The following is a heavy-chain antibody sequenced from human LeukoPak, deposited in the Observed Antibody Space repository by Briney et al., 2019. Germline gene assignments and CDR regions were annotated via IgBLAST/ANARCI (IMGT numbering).Heavy chain of an antibody. CDR3: ARQGTPHGNFDY. V-gene: IGHV3-13*01. D-gene: IGHD5-24*01. J-gene: IGHJ4*02. Sequence: GGSLRLSCAASGIILSNYAMHWVRQPAGKGLEWVSALGTAGDTFYPGSVKGRFTISRDNAKKSLFLQMSSLRAEDTAIYYCARQGTPHGNFDYWGQGTLVTVSS. CDR2: LGTAGDT. CDR1: GIILSNYA.